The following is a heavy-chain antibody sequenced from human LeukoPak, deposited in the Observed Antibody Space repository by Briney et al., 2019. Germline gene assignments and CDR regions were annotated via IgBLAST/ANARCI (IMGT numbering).Heavy chain of an antibody. J-gene: IGHJ4*02. Sequence: GGSLRLSCAASGFTFSSCAMHWVRQAPGKGLEWVAVISYDGSDKYYPDSVKGRFTISRDNSKNTLYLQLNSLRAEDTAVYFCARDYNYRFDYWGQGTLVTVSS. CDR1: GFTFSSCA. CDR2: ISYDGSDK. CDR3: ARDYNYRFDY. D-gene: IGHD1-1*01. V-gene: IGHV3-30-3*01.